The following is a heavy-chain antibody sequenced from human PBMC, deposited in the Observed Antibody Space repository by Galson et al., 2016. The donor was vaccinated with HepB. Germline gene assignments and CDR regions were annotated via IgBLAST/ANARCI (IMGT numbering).Heavy chain of an antibody. CDR3: ARWGTMVRGVMKYHYGMDV. CDR2: FELEDGET. Sequence: SVKVSCKVSGFPVTDLSIHWVRQAPGKGLEWMGGFELEDGETVHAQKFQGRVTMTADTSTDTAYMELRSLRSDDTAVYYCARWGTMVRGVMKYHYGMDVWGQGTTVTVSS. D-gene: IGHD3-10*01. CDR1: GFPVTDLS. V-gene: IGHV1-24*01. J-gene: IGHJ6*02.